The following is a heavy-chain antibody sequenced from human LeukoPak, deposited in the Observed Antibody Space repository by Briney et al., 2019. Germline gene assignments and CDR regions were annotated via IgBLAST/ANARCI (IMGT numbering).Heavy chain of an antibody. CDR2: INPNSGGT. D-gene: IGHD2-21*02. CDR3: ARSFSTRVDSPKNTGVVVTAFDY. CDR1: GYTFTGYY. J-gene: IGHJ4*02. Sequence: ASVKVSCKASGYTFTGYYMHWVRQAPGQGLEWMGRINPNSGGTNYAQKFQGRVTMTRDTSISTACMELSRLRSDDTAVYYCARSFSTRVDSPKNTGVVVTAFDYWGQGTLVTVSS. V-gene: IGHV1-2*06.